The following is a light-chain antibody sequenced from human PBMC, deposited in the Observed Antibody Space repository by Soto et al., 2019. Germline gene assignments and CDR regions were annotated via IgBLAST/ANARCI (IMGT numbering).Light chain of an antibody. CDR3: QQSNNWPLT. J-gene: IGKJ4*01. Sequence: EIVMTQSPATLSVSPGERATLSCRASQSINNNLAWYQQKPGQAPRLLIYGASTRATGIPARFSGSASGTEFTLTISSLQSGDFAVYYCQQSNNWPLTFGGGTKVEIK. CDR1: QSINNN. CDR2: GAS. V-gene: IGKV3-15*01.